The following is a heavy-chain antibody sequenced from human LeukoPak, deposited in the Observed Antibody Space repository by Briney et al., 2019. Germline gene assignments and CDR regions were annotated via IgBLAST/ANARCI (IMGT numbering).Heavy chain of an antibody. CDR3: ATSLRTARQLIRDYYDSSGYYSNFDY. CDR1: GYTFTGYY. D-gene: IGHD3-22*01. V-gene: IGHV1-2*02. Sequence: GASVKVSCKASGYTFTGYYMHWVRQAPGQGLEWMGWINPNCGGTNYAQKFQGRVTMTRDTSISTAYMELSRLRSDDTAVYYCATSLRTARQLIRDYYDSSGYYSNFDYWGQGTLVTVSS. J-gene: IGHJ4*02. CDR2: INPNCGGT.